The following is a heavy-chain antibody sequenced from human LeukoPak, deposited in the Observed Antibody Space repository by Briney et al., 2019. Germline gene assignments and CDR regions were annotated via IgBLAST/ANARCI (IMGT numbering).Heavy chain of an antibody. J-gene: IGHJ4*02. V-gene: IGHV3-7*01. CDR2: IKQDGSEK. D-gene: IGHD5-24*01. Sequence: GGSLRLSCAASGFNFSSYWMSWVRQAPGKGLEWVANIKQDGSEKYYVDSVKGRFTISRDNAKNSLYLQMNSPRAENTAVYYCSRQTRRDGYNYDYWGQGTLVTVSS. CDR3: SRQTRRDGYNYDY. CDR1: GFNFSSYW.